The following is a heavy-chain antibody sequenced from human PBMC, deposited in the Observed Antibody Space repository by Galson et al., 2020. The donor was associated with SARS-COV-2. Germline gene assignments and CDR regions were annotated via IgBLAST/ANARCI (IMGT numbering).Heavy chain of an antibody. CDR1: GGSISNNY. CDR2: IYYSGST. D-gene: IGHD1-26*01. J-gene: IGHJ4*02. V-gene: IGHV4-59*01. CDR3: ARRGRSYVPFDY. Sequence: PSQTLSLTRTVPGGSISNNYWRWIRPSPGKGLAWMGYIYYSGSTNYNPSLKSRVTIPVHTSKNQFSLNLSSVTAADTAVYYCARRGRSYVPFDYWGQGTLVTVSS.